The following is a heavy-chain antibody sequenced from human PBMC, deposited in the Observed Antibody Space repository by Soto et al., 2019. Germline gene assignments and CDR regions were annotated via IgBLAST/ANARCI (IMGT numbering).Heavy chain of an antibody. Sequence: SETLSLTCAVSGGSISSSNWWSWVRQPPGKGLEWIGEIYHSGSTNYNPSLKSRVTISVDKSKNQFSLKLSSVTAADTAVYYCARGPTQYDSSGYYPLRAFDIWGQGTMVTVSS. CDR1: GGSISSSNW. CDR3: ARGPTQYDSSGYYPLRAFDI. J-gene: IGHJ3*02. D-gene: IGHD3-22*01. V-gene: IGHV4-4*02. CDR2: IYHSGST.